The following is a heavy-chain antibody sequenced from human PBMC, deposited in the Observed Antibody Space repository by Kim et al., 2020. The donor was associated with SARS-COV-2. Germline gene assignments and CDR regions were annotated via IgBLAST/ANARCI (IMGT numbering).Heavy chain of an antibody. CDR3: AREIQSTFDY. Sequence: NTNYAQKLQGRFTKTTDTSTSTAYMELRSMRSADTAVYYCAREIQSTFDYWGQGTLVTISS. D-gene: IGHD5-18*01. CDR2: NT. J-gene: IGHJ4*02. V-gene: IGHV1-18*01.